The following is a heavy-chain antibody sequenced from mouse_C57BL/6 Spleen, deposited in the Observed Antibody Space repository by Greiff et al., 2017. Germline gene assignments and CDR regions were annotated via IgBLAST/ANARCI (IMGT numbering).Heavy chain of an antibody. CDR3: ARREDYYSGSSSYGNAMDY. D-gene: IGHD1-1*01. Sequence: EVQLQQSGPELVKPGASVKISCKASGYSFTGYYMHWVKQSHGNILDWIGFIYPYNGVSSYNQKFKGKATLTVDKSSSTAYMELRSLTSEDAAVYYCARREDYYSGSSSYGNAMDYWGQGTSVTVSS. J-gene: IGHJ4*01. CDR1: GYSFTGYY. V-gene: IGHV1-31*01. CDR2: IYPYNGVS.